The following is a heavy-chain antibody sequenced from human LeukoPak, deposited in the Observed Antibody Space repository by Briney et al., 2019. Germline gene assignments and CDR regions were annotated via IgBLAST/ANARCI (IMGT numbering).Heavy chain of an antibody. V-gene: IGHV3-21*01. D-gene: IGHD5-18*01. J-gene: IGHJ4*02. Sequence: GGSLRLSCAASGFTFSSYSMNWVGQPPGKGLDWVSSIRISSSYIYYADSVKGRFTISRVTAKTSPYPQMNSLRAEDTAVSYCSREEGDRYGPYLYWGQGTLVTVSS. CDR3: SREEGDRYGPYLY. CDR2: IRISSSYI. CDR1: GFTFSSYS.